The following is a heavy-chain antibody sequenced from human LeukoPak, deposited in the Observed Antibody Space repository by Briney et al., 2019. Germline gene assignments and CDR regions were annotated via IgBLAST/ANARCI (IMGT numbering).Heavy chain of an antibody. D-gene: IGHD4-23*01. CDR1: GGSVSSGSYY. Sequence: SETLSLTCNVSGGSVSSGSYYLSWIRQPPGKGLEWIGYIYYSGSTNYNPSLKSRVTISVDTSKNQFSLKLSSVTAADTAVYYCASDDYGGNGYYLDYWGQGTLVTVSS. V-gene: IGHV4-61*01. CDR2: IYYSGST. J-gene: IGHJ4*02. CDR3: ASDDYGGNGYYLDY.